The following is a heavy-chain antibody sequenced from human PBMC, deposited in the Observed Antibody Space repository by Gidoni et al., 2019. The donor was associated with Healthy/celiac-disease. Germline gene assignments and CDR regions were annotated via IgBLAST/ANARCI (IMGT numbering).Heavy chain of an antibody. D-gene: IGHD4-4*01. CDR2: IIPILGIA. CDR1: GGTFSSYT. CDR3: ARDGDYSNYVWWFDP. J-gene: IGHJ5*02. Sequence: QVQLVQSGAEVKKPGSSVKVSCKASGGTFSSYTISWVRQAPGQGLEWMGRIIPILGIANYAQKFQGRVTITADKSTSTAYMELSSLRSEDTAVYYCARDGDYSNYVWWFDPWGQGTLVTVSS. V-gene: IGHV1-69*08.